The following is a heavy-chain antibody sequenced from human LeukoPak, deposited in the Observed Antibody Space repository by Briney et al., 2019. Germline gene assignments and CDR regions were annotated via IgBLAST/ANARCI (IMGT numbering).Heavy chain of an antibody. V-gene: IGHV1-18*01. CDR1: GYTFTSYG. CDR2: ISAYNGNT. D-gene: IGHD4/OR15-4a*01. Sequence: ASVKVSCKASGYTFTSYGISWVRQAPGQGLEWMGWISAYNGNTNYAQTLQGRVTMTTDTSTSTAYMELRSLRSDDAAVYYCARMLTLLLAPDYWGQGTLVTVSS. CDR3: ARMLTLLLAPDY. J-gene: IGHJ4*02.